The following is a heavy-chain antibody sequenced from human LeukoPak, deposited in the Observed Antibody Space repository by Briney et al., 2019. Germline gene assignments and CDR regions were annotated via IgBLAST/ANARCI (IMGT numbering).Heavy chain of an antibody. J-gene: IGHJ1*01. Sequence: SQTLSLTCTVSGGSISSGGYYWSWIRQHPGKGLEWIGYIYYSGRTYYYPSLKSRVTTSVDTSKNQFSLKLSSVTAADTAVYYCASSPRGTEYFQHLGQGTLVTVSS. CDR2: IYYSGRT. CDR3: ASSPRGTEYFQH. V-gene: IGHV4-31*03. CDR1: GGSISSGGYY. D-gene: IGHD3-10*01.